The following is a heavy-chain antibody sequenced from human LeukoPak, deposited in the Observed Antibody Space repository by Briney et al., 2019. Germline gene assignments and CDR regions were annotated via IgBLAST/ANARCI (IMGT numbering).Heavy chain of an antibody. CDR2: ISSSGSTI. Sequence: GGSLRLSCAASGFTFSDYYMSWIRQAPGKGLEWVSYISSSGSTIYYADSVKGRFTISRDNAKNSLYLQMNSLRAEDTAVYYCARDRLPNYSSGYYYDYWGQGTLVTVSS. V-gene: IGHV3-11*04. D-gene: IGHD3-22*01. J-gene: IGHJ4*02. CDR1: GFTFSDYY. CDR3: ARDRLPNYSSGYYYDY.